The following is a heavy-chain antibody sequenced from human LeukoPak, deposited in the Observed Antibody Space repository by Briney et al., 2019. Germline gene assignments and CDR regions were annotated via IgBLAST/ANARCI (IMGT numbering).Heavy chain of an antibody. CDR3: ARGPVVNPEYLDL. D-gene: IGHD4-23*01. J-gene: IGHJ2*01. CDR1: GFTVKTFD. Sequence: GGSLRLSCAASGFTVKTFDMHWVRQATGKRLEWVSAIGTAGDTYYADSVQGRFTISRENAKNSSYLQMNNMRVGDTAVYYCARGPVVNPEYLDLWGRGTLVTVSS. CDR2: IGTAGDT. V-gene: IGHV3-13*01.